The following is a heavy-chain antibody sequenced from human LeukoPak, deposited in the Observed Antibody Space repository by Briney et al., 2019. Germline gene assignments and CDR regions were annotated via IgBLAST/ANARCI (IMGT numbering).Heavy chain of an antibody. J-gene: IGHJ4*02. CDR2: INHSGST. CDR1: GGSFSGYY. CDR3: ARVTGYMTEDYFDY. D-gene: IGHD6-13*01. V-gene: IGHV4-34*01. Sequence: SETLSLTCAVYGGSFSGYYWSWIRQPPGKGLEWIGEINHSGSTNYNPSLKSRVTISVDTSKNQFSLRLSSVTAADTAVYYCARVTGYMTEDYFDYWGQGILITVSS.